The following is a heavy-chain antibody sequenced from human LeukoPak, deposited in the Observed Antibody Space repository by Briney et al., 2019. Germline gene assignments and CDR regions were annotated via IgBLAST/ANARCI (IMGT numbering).Heavy chain of an antibody. J-gene: IGHJ4*02. CDR2: ISGSGGST. CDR3: ARVIRAAAGKGYFDH. CDR1: GFTFSTYA. Sequence: GGSLRLSCAVSGFTFSTYAMSWVRQAPGRGLEWVSTISGSGGSTYHADSVKGWFTISRDSSKNTIYLQMNSLRGEDTAIYYCARVIRAAAGKGYFDHWGQGTLVSVSS. V-gene: IGHV3-23*01. D-gene: IGHD6-13*01.